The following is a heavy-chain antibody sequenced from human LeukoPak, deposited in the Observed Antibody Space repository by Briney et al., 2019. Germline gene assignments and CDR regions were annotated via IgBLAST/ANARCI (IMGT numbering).Heavy chain of an antibody. CDR3: ARGSGYYYDSSGFHPPYY. V-gene: IGHV4-39*07. CDR2: IYYSGST. J-gene: IGHJ4*02. D-gene: IGHD3-22*01. Sequence: PSETLSLTCTVSGASISTNSYYWGWIRQPPGKGLEWIGSIYYSGSTYYNPSLKSRVTISIDTSKNQFSLRLRSVTAADTAVYYCARGSGYYYDSSGFHPPYYWGQGTLVTVSS. CDR1: GASISTNSYY.